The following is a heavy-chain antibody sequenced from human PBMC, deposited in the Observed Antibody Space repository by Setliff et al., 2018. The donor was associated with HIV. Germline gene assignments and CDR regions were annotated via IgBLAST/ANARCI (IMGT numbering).Heavy chain of an antibody. CDR3: ATRRGGGRYYFDY. Sequence: PGGSLRLSCSGSGFTFRDYALSWVRHAPGKGLEWVAVTWYDGSKTSYAESVKGRFTISRDNSKSILYLQMSGLRSEDTAMYFCATRRGGGRYYFDYLGQGTLGTVSS. CDR1: GFTFRDYA. CDR2: TWYDGSKT. V-gene: IGHV3-30*02. D-gene: IGHD3-16*01. J-gene: IGHJ4*02.